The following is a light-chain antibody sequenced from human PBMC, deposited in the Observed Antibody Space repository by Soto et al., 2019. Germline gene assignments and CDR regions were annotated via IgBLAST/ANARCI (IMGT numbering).Light chain of an antibody. CDR2: END. V-gene: IGLV1-51*02. Sequence: QSVLTQPPSVSAAPGQKVTMSCSGSSSNIGKYYVSWHQQLPGTAPKLLIYENDKRPSGIPDRFSGSKSGTSAPLGITGLQTGDEGDYYCGTWDSSLTTFVFGTGTKLTVL. CDR1: SSNIGKYY. CDR3: GTWDSSLTTFV. J-gene: IGLJ1*01.